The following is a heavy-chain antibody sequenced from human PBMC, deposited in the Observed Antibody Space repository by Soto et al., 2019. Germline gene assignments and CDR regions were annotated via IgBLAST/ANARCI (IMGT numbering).Heavy chain of an antibody. D-gene: IGHD3-10*01. Sequence: GGSLRLSCEASGFTFSSYSMNWVRQAPGKGLEWVSYISSSSSTIYYADSVKGRFTISRDNAKNSLYLQMNSLRDEDTAVYYCARRAVYYYGSGSYAFDIWGQGTMVTVSS. CDR3: ARRAVYYYGSGSYAFDI. CDR2: ISSSSSTI. V-gene: IGHV3-48*02. J-gene: IGHJ3*02. CDR1: GFTFSSYS.